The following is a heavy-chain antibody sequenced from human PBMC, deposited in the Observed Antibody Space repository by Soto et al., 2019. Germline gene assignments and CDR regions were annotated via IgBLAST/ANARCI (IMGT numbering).Heavy chain of an antibody. J-gene: IGHJ5*02. CDR3: ARDPGFCTGGACRWFDP. D-gene: IGHD2-8*02. CDR2: IKQDGSEK. CDR1: EFTFSNYW. V-gene: IGHV3-7*03. Sequence: GGSLRLSCVASEFTFSNYWMSWVRQAPGKGLEWVANIKQDGSEKYYADSVKGRFTISRDNAKNSLSLQMNSLRAEDTAMYFCARDPGFCTGGACRWFDPWGRGTLVTVSS.